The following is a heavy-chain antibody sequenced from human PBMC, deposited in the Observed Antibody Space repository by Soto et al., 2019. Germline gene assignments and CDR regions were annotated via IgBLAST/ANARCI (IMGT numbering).Heavy chain of an antibody. D-gene: IGHD6-13*01. CDR1: GYTFATYD. J-gene: IGHJ6*02. CDR3: ARLMAAAGTNYYYYYGMDV. CDR2: MNPNSGNT. V-gene: IGHV1-8*01. Sequence: ASVKVSCKASGYTFATYDINWVRQAPGQGLEWMGWMNPNSGNTGYAQKFQGRLTMTRDTALSVAHMELSSLRSEDTAVYYCARLMAAAGTNYYYYYGMDVWGQGTTVTVSS.